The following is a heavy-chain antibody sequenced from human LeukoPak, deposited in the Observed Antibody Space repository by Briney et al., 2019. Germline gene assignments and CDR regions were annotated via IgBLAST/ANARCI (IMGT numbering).Heavy chain of an antibody. Sequence: SVKVSCKASGYTFTSYHMHWVRQAPGQGLEWMGGIIPIFGTANYAQKFQGRVTITADESTSTAYMELSSLRSEDTAVYYCARSSYCSSTSCSSGWYYYYYMDVWGKGTTVTISS. CDR3: ARSSYCSSTSCSSGWYYYYYMDV. CDR2: IIPIFGTA. CDR1: GYTFTSYH. J-gene: IGHJ6*03. V-gene: IGHV1-69*01. D-gene: IGHD2-2*01.